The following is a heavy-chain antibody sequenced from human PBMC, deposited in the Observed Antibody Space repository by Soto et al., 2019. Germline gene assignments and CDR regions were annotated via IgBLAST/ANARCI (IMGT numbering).Heavy chain of an antibody. CDR2: IASDGSNK. D-gene: IGHD3-22*01. V-gene: IGHV3-30-3*01. J-gene: IGHJ4*02. CDR3: ARDWRDYHDSSGYIFRGDRWDY. Sequence: QVQLVESGGGVVQPGRSLRLSCAASGFTFSSYAMHWVRQAPGKGLEWVAVIASDGSNKYYADSVKGRFTISRDNSKNTRDLQMNSLRAEDPALYYCARDWRDYHDSSGYIFRGDRWDYWRQGTLVTVSS. CDR1: GFTFSSYA.